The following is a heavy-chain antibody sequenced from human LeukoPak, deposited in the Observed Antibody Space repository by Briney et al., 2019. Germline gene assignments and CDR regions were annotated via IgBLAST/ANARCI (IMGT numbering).Heavy chain of an antibody. CDR1: GYTFTSYG. CDR2: ISAYNGNT. CDR3: ARDRVLRYFDWFDDAFDI. J-gene: IGHJ3*02. Sequence: ASVKVSCKASGYTFTSYGISWVRQAPGQGLEWMGWISAYNGNTNYAQKFQGRVTITADESTSTAYMELSSLRSEDTAVYYCARDRVLRYFDWFDDAFDIWGQGTMVTVSS. D-gene: IGHD3-9*01. V-gene: IGHV1-18*01.